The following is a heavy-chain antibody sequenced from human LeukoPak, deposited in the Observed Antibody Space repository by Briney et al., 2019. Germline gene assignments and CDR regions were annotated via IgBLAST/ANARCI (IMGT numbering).Heavy chain of an antibody. CDR3: ARFSLTSSWSPFDY. CDR2: ISYDGSNK. J-gene: IGHJ4*02. D-gene: IGHD6-13*01. V-gene: IGHV3-30*03. Sequence: GGSLRLSCAASGFTFSSYGMHWVRQAPGKGLEWVAVISYDGSNKYYADSVKGRFTISRDNSKNTLYLQMNSLRAEDTAVYYCARFSLTSSWSPFDYWGQGTLVTVSS. CDR1: GFTFSSYG.